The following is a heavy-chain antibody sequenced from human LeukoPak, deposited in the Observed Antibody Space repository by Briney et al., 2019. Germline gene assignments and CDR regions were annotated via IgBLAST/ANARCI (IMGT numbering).Heavy chain of an antibody. CDR3: ATTSDILTGYFTFDY. V-gene: IGHV1-18*01. D-gene: IGHD3-9*01. Sequence: ASVKVSCKASGYTFTSYGITWVRQAPGQGLEWMGWISGYNGNTNYAQKLQGRVTITTDTSTSTAYMELRSLRSDDTAVYYCATTSDILTGYFTFDYWGQGTLVTVSS. CDR1: GYTFTSYG. CDR2: ISGYNGNT. J-gene: IGHJ4*02.